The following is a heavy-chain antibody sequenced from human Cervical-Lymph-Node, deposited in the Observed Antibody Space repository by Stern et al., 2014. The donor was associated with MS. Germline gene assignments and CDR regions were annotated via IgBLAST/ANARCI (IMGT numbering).Heavy chain of an antibody. D-gene: IGHD1-1*01. CDR1: GYTFTPYY. V-gene: IGHV1-46*01. CDR3: ARVLSLATSDS. CDR2: FNPSGGKS. J-gene: IGHJ4*02. Sequence: VQLVQSGAEIRKPGASVKISCEASGYTFTPYYIHWVRQAPGQGLEWVALFNPSGGKSTYAQRFQGRVTVTGDTSTSTVSLELTGLTSEDTAVYYCARVLSLATSDSWGQGTLVIVSS.